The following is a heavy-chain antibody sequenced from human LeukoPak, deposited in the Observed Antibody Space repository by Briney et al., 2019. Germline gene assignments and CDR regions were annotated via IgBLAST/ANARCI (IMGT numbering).Heavy chain of an antibody. CDR3: AKEYGSGSYYYDY. Sequence: GGSLRLSCAASGFTFSNCAMNWVRQAPGKGLEWVSTISASGSSTYYADSVKGRFTISRDNSKNTLYLQMDSLRAEDTAVYYCAKEYGSGSYYYDYWGQGTLVTVSS. J-gene: IGHJ4*02. V-gene: IGHV3-23*01. CDR2: ISASGSST. D-gene: IGHD3-10*01. CDR1: GFTFSNCA.